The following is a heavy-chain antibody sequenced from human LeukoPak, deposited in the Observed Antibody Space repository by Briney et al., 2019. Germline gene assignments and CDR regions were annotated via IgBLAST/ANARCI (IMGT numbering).Heavy chain of an antibody. CDR1: GYTFTSYG. J-gene: IGHJ5*02. V-gene: IGHV1-18*01. Sequence: ASVKVSCKASGYTFTSYGISWVRQAPGQGLEWMGWISAYNGNTNYAQRLQGRVTMTTDTSTSTVYMELRSLRSDDTAGYYCARTIAVAGAFDPWGQGTLVTVSS. D-gene: IGHD6-19*01. CDR2: ISAYNGNT. CDR3: ARTIAVAGAFDP.